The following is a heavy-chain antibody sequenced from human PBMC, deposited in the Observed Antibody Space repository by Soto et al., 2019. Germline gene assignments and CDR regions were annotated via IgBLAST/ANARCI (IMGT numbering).Heavy chain of an antibody. CDR3: ARASSVHGATSP. D-gene: IGHD1-26*01. Sequence: QVQLVQSGAEVKKPGASVNVSCKASGYTFTDYGISWVRQAPGQGLEWMGWISAYNGKTHLARKFQGRVTMTTATSARPVYLSLRGLACADTADYYSARASSVHGATSPWGQGPLVTVSS. J-gene: IGHJ5*02. CDR2: ISAYNGKT. V-gene: IGHV1-18*01. CDR1: GYTFTDYG.